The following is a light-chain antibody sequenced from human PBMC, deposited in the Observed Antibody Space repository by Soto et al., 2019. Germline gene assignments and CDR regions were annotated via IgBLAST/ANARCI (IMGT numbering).Light chain of an antibody. J-gene: IGKJ4*01. V-gene: IGKV4-1*01. CDR1: QSVLYSSNNKNY. Sequence: DIVMTQSPDSLAVSLGERATINCKSSQSVLYSSNNKNYLAWYQHKPGQPPKLLIYWASTRESGVPDRFSGSGSGTDFTLTISSLQAEHVAVYYCQQYYSTPRLTFGGGTEVEIK. CDR3: QQYYSTPRLT. CDR2: WAS.